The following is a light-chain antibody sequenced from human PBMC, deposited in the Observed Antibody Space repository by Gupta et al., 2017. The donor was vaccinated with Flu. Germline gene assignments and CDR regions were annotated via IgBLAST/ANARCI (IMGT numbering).Light chain of an antibody. Sequence: QFVLTQPPSVSGAPGQRVTNSCTGSPSNIGAGYDVHWYQQVPGRAPKRLIFGNNNRPSGVADRFSGSKSGTSASLAIAGLQAEDEADYYCQSYDNSLSGSKVFGGGTKLTVL. CDR2: GNN. CDR1: PSNIGAGYD. CDR3: QSYDNSLSGSKV. J-gene: IGLJ3*02. V-gene: IGLV1-40*01.